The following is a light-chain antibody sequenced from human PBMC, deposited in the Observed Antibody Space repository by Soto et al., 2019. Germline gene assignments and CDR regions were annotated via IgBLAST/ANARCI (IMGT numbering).Light chain of an antibody. CDR1: QSMSSY. V-gene: IGKV1-39*01. CDR3: QQSYSTPYT. CDR2: AAS. Sequence: DLQMTQSPSSLSASVGDRVTITCRASQSMSSYLNWYQQKPGKAPKLLIYAASSLQSGVPSRFSGSGSGTDFTLTISRLQPEDFATYYCQQSYSTPYTFGQGTKPEIQ. J-gene: IGKJ2*01.